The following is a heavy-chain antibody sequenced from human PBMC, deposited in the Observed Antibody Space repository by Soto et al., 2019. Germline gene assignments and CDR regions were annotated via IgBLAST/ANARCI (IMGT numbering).Heavy chain of an antibody. J-gene: IGHJ4*02. CDR3: ATPTTPFGKFEWLLDD. V-gene: IGHV3-23*01. Sequence: EVQLLESGGGLVQPGGSLRLSCAASGFTFSSYAMSWVRQAPGKGLEWVSAISGSGGSTYYADFVKGRFTISRDNTKNTLYPQMNSLRAEDTAVYYCATPTTPFGKFEWLLDDWGQGTLVTVSS. D-gene: IGHD3-3*01. CDR2: ISGSGGST. CDR1: GFTFSSYA.